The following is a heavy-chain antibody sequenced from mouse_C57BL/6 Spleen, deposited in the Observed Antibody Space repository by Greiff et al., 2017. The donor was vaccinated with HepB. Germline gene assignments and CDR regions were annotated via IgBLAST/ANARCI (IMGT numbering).Heavy chain of an antibody. Sequence: EVQVVESGGGLVKPGGSLKLSCAASGFTFSSYAMSWVRQTPEKRLEWVATISDGGSYTYYPDNVKGRFTISRDNAKNNLYLQMSHLKSEDTAMYYCARDWDGSLYAMDYWGQGTSVTVSS. CDR1: GFTFSSYA. V-gene: IGHV5-4*01. J-gene: IGHJ4*01. D-gene: IGHD1-1*01. CDR2: ISDGGSYT. CDR3: ARDWDGSLYAMDY.